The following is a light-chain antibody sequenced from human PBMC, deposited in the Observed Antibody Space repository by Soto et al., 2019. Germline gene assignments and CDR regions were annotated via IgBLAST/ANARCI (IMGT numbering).Light chain of an antibody. J-gene: IGKJ2*01. CDR3: QQSYNIPRT. CDR2: AAS. Sequence: DIPMTQSPSSLSASVGDKVTITCRASQSISSYLNWYQQRPGKAPKLLIYAASSLESGVPSRFSGSGSGTDFTLTISSLHPEDSAAYYCQQSYNIPRTFGQGTKLEIK. V-gene: IGKV1-39*01. CDR1: QSISSY.